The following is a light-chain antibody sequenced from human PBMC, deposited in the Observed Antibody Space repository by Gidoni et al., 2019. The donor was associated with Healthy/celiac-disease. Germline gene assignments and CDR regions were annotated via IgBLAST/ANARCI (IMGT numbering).Light chain of an antibody. J-gene: IGKJ1*01. CDR1: QSNNSY. CDR2: AAS. Sequence: DIQMTQSPSSLSASVGDRVTITCPASQSNNSYLNWYQQKPGKTPQRLIYAASSFQSGVPSRLSGSGSGTDFTLTISRLQPEDFATYYGQQSYSTPCTFGQGTKVEIK. CDR3: QQSYSTPCT. V-gene: IGKV1-39*01.